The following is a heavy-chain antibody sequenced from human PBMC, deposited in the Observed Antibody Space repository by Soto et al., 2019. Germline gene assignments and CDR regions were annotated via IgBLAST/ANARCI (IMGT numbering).Heavy chain of an antibody. Sequence: EVQLLESGGGLVQPGGSLRLSCAASGFTISSYAMYWVRQAPGKGLEWVSAISDRGDTTHYADSVKGRFTISRDTSKNTQYLQLNTLRADDTAVYYCAKDKPGTTSFDYWGQGTLVTVSS. V-gene: IGHV3-23*01. J-gene: IGHJ4*02. CDR2: ISDRGDTT. CDR3: AKDKPGTTSFDY. CDR1: GFTISSYA. D-gene: IGHD1-1*01.